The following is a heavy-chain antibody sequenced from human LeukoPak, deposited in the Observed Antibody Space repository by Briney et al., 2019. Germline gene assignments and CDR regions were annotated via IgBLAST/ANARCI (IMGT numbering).Heavy chain of an antibody. V-gene: IGHV4-4*07. CDR2: FYFSGSS. D-gene: IGHD2-8*01. J-gene: IGHJ3*02. CDR3: AREVNEKHDAFDM. CDR1: GGSISSSY. Sequence: SETLSLTCIVSGGSISSSYWSWIRQSAGKGLEWLGRFYFSGSSDYNPSLKSRVSMSIDTSQNHFYLGLTSVTAADTGVYFCAREVNEKHDAFDMWGQGTMVAVSS.